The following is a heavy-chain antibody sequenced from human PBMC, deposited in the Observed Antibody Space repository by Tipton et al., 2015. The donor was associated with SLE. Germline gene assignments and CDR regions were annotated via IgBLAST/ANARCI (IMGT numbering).Heavy chain of an antibody. D-gene: IGHD3-3*01. CDR1: GGSISSGSYY. CDR2: IYYSGST. CDR3: ARAQSSRFSGYYYFYMDV. Sequence: TLSLTCTVSGGSISSGSYYWSWIRQPAGKGLEWIAYIYYSGSTNYNPSLKSRVTISVDTSKNQFSLKLSSVTAADTAVYYCARAQSSRFSGYYYFYMDVWGKGTTVTVSS. V-gene: IGHV4-61*10. J-gene: IGHJ6*03.